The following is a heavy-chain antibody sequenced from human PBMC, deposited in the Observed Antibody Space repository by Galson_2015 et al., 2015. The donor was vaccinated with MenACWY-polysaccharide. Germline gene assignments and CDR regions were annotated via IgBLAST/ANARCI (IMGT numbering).Heavy chain of an antibody. Sequence: SLSLSCAAYGFTFSRYWMSWVRQSPGKGLEWVAHIKQDGTETKYMDSVKGRFTISRDNAKNSLYLQMNSLRADDTAVYYCARDEGSGWLGPYFYEDWGQGTLITVSS. CDR1: GFTFSRYW. J-gene: IGHJ4*02. CDR2: IKQDGTET. CDR3: ARDEGSGWLGPYFYED. D-gene: IGHD6-19*01. V-gene: IGHV3-7*01.